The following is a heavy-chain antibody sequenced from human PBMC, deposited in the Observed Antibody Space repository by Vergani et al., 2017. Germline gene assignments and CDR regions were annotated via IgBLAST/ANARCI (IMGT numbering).Heavy chain of an antibody. V-gene: IGHV3-30-3*01. J-gene: IGHJ4*02. Sequence: QVQLVESGGGVVQPGRSLRLSCAASGFTFSSYAMHWVRQAPGKGLEWVAVISYDGNNKYYADSVRGRFTISRDNSKNTLYLQMNSLRAADTAVYYCARAPNPFVADVYFDYWGQGTLVTVSS. CDR2: ISYDGNNK. CDR1: GFTFSSYA. D-gene: IGHD2-15*01. CDR3: ARAPNPFVADVYFDY.